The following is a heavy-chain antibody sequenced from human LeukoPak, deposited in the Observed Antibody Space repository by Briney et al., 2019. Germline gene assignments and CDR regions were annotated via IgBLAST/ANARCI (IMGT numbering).Heavy chain of an antibody. CDR2: INPKNGTT. Sequence: ASVKVSCKASGYTFTGYYIFWMRQAPGQGLEWMGWINPKNGTTKYAQKSQGRATLTRDTSISTAYMEISRVTYDDTAVYFCARGVGSTAVLDHWGQGTLVTVSS. CDR3: ARGVGSTAVLDH. CDR1: GYTFTGYY. V-gene: IGHV1-2*02. D-gene: IGHD1-26*01. J-gene: IGHJ4*02.